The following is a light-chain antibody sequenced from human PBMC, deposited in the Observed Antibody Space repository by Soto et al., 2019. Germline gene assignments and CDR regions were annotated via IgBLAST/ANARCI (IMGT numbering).Light chain of an antibody. J-gene: IGKJ1*01. Sequence: EIVLTQSPATLSLSPGERATLSCRASQSVSSYLAWYQQKPGQAPRLLIYDASNRATGIPARFSGSGSGTDLTLTISSLEPEDFAVYYRKQRSNWRRTFGQGTKVDIK. CDR2: DAS. CDR3: KQRSNWRRT. V-gene: IGKV3-11*01. CDR1: QSVSSY.